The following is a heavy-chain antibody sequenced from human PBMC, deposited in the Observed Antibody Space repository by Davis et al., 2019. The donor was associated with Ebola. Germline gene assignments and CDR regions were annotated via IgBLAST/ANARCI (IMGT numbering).Heavy chain of an antibody. CDR1: GFAVSSNY. J-gene: IGHJ6*02. Sequence: PGGSLRLSCAASGFAVSSNYMSWVRQAPGKGLEWVSVIYSGGSTYYADSVKGRFTISRDNSKNTLYLQMNSLRAEDTAVYYCASGSTVTTYYYYYGMDVWGQGTTVTVSS. V-gene: IGHV3-53*01. CDR2: IYSGGST. D-gene: IGHD4-11*01. CDR3: ASGSTVTTYYYYYGMDV.